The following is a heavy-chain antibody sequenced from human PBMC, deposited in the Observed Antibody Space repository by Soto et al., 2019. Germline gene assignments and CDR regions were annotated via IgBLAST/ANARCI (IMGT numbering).Heavy chain of an antibody. J-gene: IGHJ6*02. CDR3: ARQMSTVVTGNSYYYYVMDF. CDR2: IYYSGST. Sequence: SETLSLTCTVSGGSISSGGYYWSWIRQHPGKGLEWIGYIYYSGSTYYNPSLKSRVTISVDTSKNQFSLKLKSVTAADTAVYYCARQMSTVVTGNSYYYYVMDFWGQGTTVTVSS. CDR1: GGSISSGGYY. V-gene: IGHV4-31*03. D-gene: IGHD4-17*01.